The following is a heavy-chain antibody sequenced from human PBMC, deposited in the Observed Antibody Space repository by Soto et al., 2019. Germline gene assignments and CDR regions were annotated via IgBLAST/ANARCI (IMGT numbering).Heavy chain of an antibody. D-gene: IGHD3-10*01. CDR1: GGSISSGGYY. CDR3: AMAPDDGSGSYYRGYYYYGMDV. CDR2: IYYSGST. Sequence: PSETLSLTCTVSGGSISSGGYYWSWIRQHPGKGLEWIGYIYYSGSTYYNPSLKSRVTISVDTSKNQFSLKLSSVTAADTAVYYCAMAPDDGSGSYYRGYYYYGMDVWGQGTTVTVSS. J-gene: IGHJ6*02. V-gene: IGHV4-31*03.